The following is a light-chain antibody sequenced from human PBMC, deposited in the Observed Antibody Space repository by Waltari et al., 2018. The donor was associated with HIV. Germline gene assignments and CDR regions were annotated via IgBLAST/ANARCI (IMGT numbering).Light chain of an antibody. V-gene: IGLV1-51*01. Sequence: QSVLTQPPSVSAAPGQKVTISCSGSSSNIGHNYVSWYQQFPGTAPKLLIYDNNKRPSGIPDRFSGSKSGTSATLGITGLQTGDEADYYCGTWDNSLSAGVFGGGTKLTVL. CDR3: GTWDNSLSAGV. CDR1: SSNIGHNY. CDR2: DNN. J-gene: IGLJ3*02.